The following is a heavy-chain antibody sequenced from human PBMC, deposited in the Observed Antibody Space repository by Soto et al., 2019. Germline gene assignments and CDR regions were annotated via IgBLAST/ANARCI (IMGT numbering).Heavy chain of an antibody. D-gene: IGHD6-19*01. J-gene: IGHJ6*02. CDR1: GFTFSSYA. Sequence: LRLSCAASGFTFSSYAMSWVRQAPGKGLEWVSAISGSGGSTYYADSVKGRFTISRDNSKSTLYLQMNSLRAEDTAVYYCAKALKQWPSYYYYYYGMDVWGQGTTVTGLL. CDR3: AKALKQWPSYYYYYYGMDV. CDR2: ISGSGGST. V-gene: IGHV3-23*01.